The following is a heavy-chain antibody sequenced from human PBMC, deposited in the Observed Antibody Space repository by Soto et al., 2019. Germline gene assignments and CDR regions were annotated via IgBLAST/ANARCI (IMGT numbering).Heavy chain of an antibody. V-gene: IGHV1-18*01. J-gene: IGHJ6*02. CDR2: ISAYNGNT. D-gene: IGHD3-3*01. CDR3: ARYEVSGFWSGPQGDYYYGMDV. CDR1: GYTFTSYG. Sequence: ASVKVSCKASGYTFTSYGISWVRQAPGQGLEWMGWISAYNGNTNYAQKLQGRVTMTTDTSTSTAYMELRSLRSDDTAVYYCARYEVSGFWSGPQGDYYYGMDVWRQGTTVIVSS.